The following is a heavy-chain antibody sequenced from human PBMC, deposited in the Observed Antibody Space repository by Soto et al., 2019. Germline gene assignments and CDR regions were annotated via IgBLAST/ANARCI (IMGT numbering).Heavy chain of an antibody. J-gene: IGHJ6*02. D-gene: IGHD6-13*01. CDR3: ARAGYSSSWYYYYGMDV. CDR2: INPNSGGT. V-gene: IGHV1-2*04. CDR1: GYTFTGYY. Sequence: QVQLVQSGAEVKKPGASVKVSCKASGYTFTGYYMHWVRQAPGQGLEWMGWINPNSGGTNYAQKFQGWVNMTRDTSISTAYMELSRMRSDDTAVYYCARAGYSSSWYYYYGMDVWGQGTTVTVSS.